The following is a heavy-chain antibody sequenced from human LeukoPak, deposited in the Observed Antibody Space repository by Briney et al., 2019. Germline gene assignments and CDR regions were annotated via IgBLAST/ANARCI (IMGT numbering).Heavy chain of an antibody. Sequence: PGGSLRLSCAASGFTFSSYGMNWVRQAPGRGLEWVSSISSSSSYIYYADSVKGRFTISRDNAKNSLYLQMNSLRAEDTAVYYCVRAHSSGWYFFDYWGQETLVTVSS. CDR1: GFTFSSYG. CDR3: VRAHSSGWYFFDY. V-gene: IGHV3-21*01. J-gene: IGHJ4*02. D-gene: IGHD6-19*01. CDR2: ISSSSSYI.